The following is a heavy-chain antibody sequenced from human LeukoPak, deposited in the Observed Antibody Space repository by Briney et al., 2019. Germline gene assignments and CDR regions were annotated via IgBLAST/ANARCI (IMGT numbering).Heavy chain of an antibody. CDR1: GFTFSSYW. J-gene: IGHJ4*02. V-gene: IGHV3-74*01. Sequence: GGSLRLSCAASGFTFSSYWMHWVRQVPGKGLVWVSRINRDGGTTGYLDSVKGRFTISRDNAKNTLYLQMNGLRAEDTAVYYCVSVGDYGDYANYFDYWGQGTLVTVSS. D-gene: IGHD4-17*01. CDR3: VSVGDYGDYANYFDY. CDR2: INRDGGTT.